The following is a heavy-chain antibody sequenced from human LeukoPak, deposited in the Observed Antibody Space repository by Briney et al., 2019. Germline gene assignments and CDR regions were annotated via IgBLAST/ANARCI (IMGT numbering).Heavy chain of an antibody. V-gene: IGHV4-59*08. D-gene: IGHD6-19*01. CDR1: GGSISSYY. Sequence: SETLSLTCTVSGGSISSYYWSWIRQAPGKGLEWIGYIYYSGSTNYNPSLKSRVTISVDTSKNQFSLRVSSMTAADTAVYFCARNADVTVASVTFDYWGQGTLVTVSS. CDR3: ARNADVTVASVTFDY. J-gene: IGHJ4*02. CDR2: IYYSGST.